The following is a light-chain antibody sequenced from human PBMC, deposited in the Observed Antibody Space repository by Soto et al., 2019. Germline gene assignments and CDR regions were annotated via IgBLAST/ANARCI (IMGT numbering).Light chain of an antibody. CDR3: SSYTRSSTSYV. Sequence: QSVLTQPASVSGSPGQSITISCTGTSSDVGGYNYVSWYQQHPGKAPKLMIYEVSNRPSRVSNRFSGSKSGNTASLTISGLQAADEADYYCSSYTRSSTSYVFGTGPKLTVL. CDR1: SSDVGGYNY. CDR2: EVS. J-gene: IGLJ1*01. V-gene: IGLV2-14*01.